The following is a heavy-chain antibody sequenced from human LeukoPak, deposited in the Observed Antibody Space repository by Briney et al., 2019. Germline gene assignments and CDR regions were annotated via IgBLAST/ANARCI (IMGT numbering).Heavy chain of an antibody. V-gene: IGHV3-11*01. CDR2: ISSSGSTI. J-gene: IGHJ4*02. CDR1: GFTFSDYY. D-gene: IGHD2-21*01. Sequence: GGSLRLSCAASGFTFSDYYMSWIRQAPGKGLEWVSYISSSGSTIYYADSVKGRITISRDNAKNSLYLQMNSLRAEDTAVYYCASNPPGGEEDYWGQGTLVTVSS. CDR3: ASNPPGGEEDY.